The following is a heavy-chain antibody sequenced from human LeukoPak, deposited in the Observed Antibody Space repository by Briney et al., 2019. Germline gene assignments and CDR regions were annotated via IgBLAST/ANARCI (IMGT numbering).Heavy chain of an antibody. CDR1: GGSFSGYY. V-gene: IGHV4-34*01. CDR2: INHSGST. Sequence: SETLSLTCAVYGGSFSGYYWSWIRQPPGKGLEWIGEINHSGSTNYNPSLKSRVTISVDTSKNQFSLKLSSVTAADTAVYYCASHTIFGVVIRDYWGQGTLVTVSS. D-gene: IGHD3-3*01. CDR3: ASHTIFGVVIRDY. J-gene: IGHJ4*02.